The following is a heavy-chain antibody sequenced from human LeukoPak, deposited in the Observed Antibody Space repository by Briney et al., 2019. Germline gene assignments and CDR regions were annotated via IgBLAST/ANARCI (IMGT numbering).Heavy chain of an antibody. CDR3: AREGRQQLVRGWFDP. CDR1: GFTFSSYT. D-gene: IGHD6-13*01. CDR2: ISSNNNFI. V-gene: IGHV3-21*01. Sequence: GGSLRLSCAASGFTFSSYTMTWVRQAPGKGLEWVSSISSNNNFIYYTVSVKGRFTISRDNAKNSLYLQMNSLRAEDTAVYYCAREGRQQLVRGWFDPWGQGTLVTVSS. J-gene: IGHJ5*02.